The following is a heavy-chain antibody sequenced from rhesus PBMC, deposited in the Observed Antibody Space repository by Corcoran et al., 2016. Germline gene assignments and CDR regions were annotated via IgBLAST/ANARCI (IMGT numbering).Heavy chain of an antibody. D-gene: IGHD3-3*01. CDR3: ARDAGRGGLFGLPAWYFDL. Sequence: QLQLQESGPGLVKPSETLSLTCAVSGYSISSGYGWSWIRQPPGKGLEWIGYIPYSGSTRYNPPLKDRVTISRGTSKNQFSLKLSSVTAADTAVYYCARDAGRGGLFGLPAWYFDLWGPGTPITISS. CDR2: IPYSGST. CDR1: GYSISSGYG. J-gene: IGHJ2*01. V-gene: IGHV4-122*02.